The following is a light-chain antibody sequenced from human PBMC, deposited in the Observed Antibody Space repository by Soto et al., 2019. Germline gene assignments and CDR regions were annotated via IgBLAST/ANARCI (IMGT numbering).Light chain of an antibody. V-gene: IGKV3-20*01. CDR2: DAS. Sequence: EIVMTQSPGTLSLSPGERATPSCRASQTVRKNYLAWYQQKPGQAPRLXIYDASSRETGIPDRFSGGGAGTECTRTISRLEPEDFAVDYCQQFSSYPLTFGGGTKVDI. CDR3: QQFSSYPLT. J-gene: IGKJ4*01. CDR1: QTVRKNY.